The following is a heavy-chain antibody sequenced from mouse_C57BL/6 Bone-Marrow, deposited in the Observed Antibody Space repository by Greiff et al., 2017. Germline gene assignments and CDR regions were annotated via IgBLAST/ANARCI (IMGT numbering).Heavy chain of an antibody. Sequence: DVKLVESGGGLVKPGGSLKLSCAASGFTFSDYGMHWVRQAPEKGLEWVAYISSGSSTIYYADTVKGRFTISRDNAKNTLFLQMTSLRSDDTALYYCARNYYGSSRDYWGQGTTLTVSS. D-gene: IGHD1-1*01. CDR3: ARNYYGSSRDY. CDR1: GFTFSDYG. J-gene: IGHJ2*01. CDR2: ISSGSSTI. V-gene: IGHV5-17*01.